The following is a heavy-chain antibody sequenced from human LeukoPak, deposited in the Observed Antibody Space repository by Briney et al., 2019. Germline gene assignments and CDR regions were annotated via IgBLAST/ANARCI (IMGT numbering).Heavy chain of an antibody. CDR2: ISAYNGNT. CDR3: ARSLGGSVSYFRTFDY. Sequence: ASVKVSCKASGYTFTSYSINWVRQAPGQGLEWMGWISAYNGNTKYAQKLQGRVTMTTDTSTSTAYMELRSLRSDDTAVYYCARSLGGSVSYFRTFDYWGQGTLVTVSS. D-gene: IGHD1-26*01. J-gene: IGHJ4*02. V-gene: IGHV1-18*01. CDR1: GYTFTSYS.